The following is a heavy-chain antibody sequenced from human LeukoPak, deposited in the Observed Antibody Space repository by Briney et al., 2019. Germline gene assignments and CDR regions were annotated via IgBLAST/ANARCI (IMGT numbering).Heavy chain of an antibody. V-gene: IGHV1-69*01. CDR2: IIPIFGTA. D-gene: IGHD3-22*01. CDR3: ARDKYYDSSGYIFDC. J-gene: IGHJ4*02. CDR1: GGTFSSYA. Sequence: SVKVSCKASGGTFSSYAISWVRQAPGQGLEWMGGIIPIFGTANYAQEFQGRVTITADESTSTAYMELSSLRSEDTAVYYCARDKYYDSSGYIFDCWGQGTLVTVSS.